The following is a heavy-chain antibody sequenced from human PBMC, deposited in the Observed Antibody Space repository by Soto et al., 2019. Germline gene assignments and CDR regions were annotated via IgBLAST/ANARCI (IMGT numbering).Heavy chain of an antibody. J-gene: IGHJ3*01. Sequence: QVQLVQSGAEVKKPGASVRVSCKASGYTFTSYYMHWVRQAPGQGPEWMGMINPSRGGTDYAQKFQGRVTMTRDTSTTTVYMELRSLRSEDTAVYYCTRSIITTAGTDAFDLWGQGTLVTVSS. CDR2: INPSRGGT. V-gene: IGHV1-46*03. D-gene: IGHD6-13*01. CDR3: TRSIITTAGTDAFDL. CDR1: GYTFTSYY.